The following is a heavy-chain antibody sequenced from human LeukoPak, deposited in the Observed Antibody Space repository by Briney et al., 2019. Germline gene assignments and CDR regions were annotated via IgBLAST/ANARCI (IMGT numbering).Heavy chain of an antibody. V-gene: IGHV3-48*03. D-gene: IGHD2-21*02. Sequence: PGGSLRLSCAASGFTFSSYEMNWVRQAPGKGLEWVSYISSSGRTTFYADSVKGRFTIPRDNAKNSLYLQMNSLRAEDTAVYYCARDRAYCGRDCFSSYFDYWGQGTPVTVSS. CDR3: ARDRAYCGRDCFSSYFDY. CDR2: ISSSGRTT. CDR1: GFTFSSYE. J-gene: IGHJ4*02.